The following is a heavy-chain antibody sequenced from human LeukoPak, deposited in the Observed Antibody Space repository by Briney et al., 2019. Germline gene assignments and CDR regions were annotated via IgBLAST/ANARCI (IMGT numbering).Heavy chain of an antibody. Sequence: SETLSLTCTVSGGSITSASYYWTWIRQPPGQGLEWIGYILTLGGTYYPPSLRSRVTISVDSIRNQFSLNLNSVTAADTAVYYCARIPIQSGVYGFFDYWGQGALVTVSS. CDR3: ARIPIQSGVYGFFDY. J-gene: IGHJ4*02. CDR2: ILTLGGT. CDR1: GGSITSASYY. V-gene: IGHV4-30-4*01. D-gene: IGHD5/OR15-5a*01.